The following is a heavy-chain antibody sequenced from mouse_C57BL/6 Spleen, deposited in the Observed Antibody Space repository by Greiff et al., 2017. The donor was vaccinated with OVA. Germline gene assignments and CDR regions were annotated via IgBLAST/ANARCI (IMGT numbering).Heavy chain of an antibody. Sequence: QVHVKQPGAELVLPGASVKLSCKASGYTFTSYWMHWVKQRPGQGLEWIGEIDPSDSYTNYNQKFTGKSTLTVDKSSSTAYMQLSSLTSEDSAVYYCARRSGEYFDVWGTGTTVTVSS. D-gene: IGHD3-1*01. J-gene: IGHJ1*03. CDR1: GYTFTSYW. CDR3: ARRSGEYFDV. V-gene: IGHV1-69*01. CDR2: IDPSDSYT.